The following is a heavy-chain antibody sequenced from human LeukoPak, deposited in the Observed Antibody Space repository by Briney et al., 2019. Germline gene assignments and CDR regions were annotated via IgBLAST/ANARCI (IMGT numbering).Heavy chain of an antibody. Sequence: GGSLRLSCAASGFTFSIYAIHWVRQAPGKGLEWVSIVGGNGVKTYYADSVKGRFTISRDNSKNTVYLQMNSLRAEDTAVYYCAKRGDCSGTCTYDYWGQGTLVTVSS. J-gene: IGHJ4*02. CDR2: VGGNGVKT. V-gene: IGHV3-23*01. D-gene: IGHD2-2*01. CDR1: GFTFSIYA. CDR3: AKRGDCSGTCTYDY.